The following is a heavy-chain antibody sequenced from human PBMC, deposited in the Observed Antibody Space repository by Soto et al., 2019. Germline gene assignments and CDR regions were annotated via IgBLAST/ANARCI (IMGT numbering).Heavy chain of an antibody. CDR2: IYWNDDK. D-gene: IGHD6-25*01. Sequence: QITLKESGPTLVKPTQTLTLTCTFSGFSLTTSGVSVGWIRQPQGQALGWLASIYWNDDKRYSPSLKSRLTLPKDNSKKQVVLTMTNMDPVDTATYYCAYRVGYLGSFDYWCQGTLVTVSS. J-gene: IGHJ4*02. CDR3: AYRVGYLGSFDY. V-gene: IGHV2-5*01. CDR1: GFSLTTSGVS.